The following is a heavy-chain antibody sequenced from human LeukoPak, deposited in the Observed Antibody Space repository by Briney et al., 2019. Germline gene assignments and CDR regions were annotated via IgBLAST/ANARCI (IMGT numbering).Heavy chain of an antibody. V-gene: IGHV4-59*12. CDR1: GGSISSYY. J-gene: IGHJ6*03. CDR3: ARSRYYYGSGRFDYYMDV. D-gene: IGHD3-10*01. CDR2: IYYSGST. Sequence: ASETLSLTCTVSGGSISSYYWSWIRQPPGKGLEWIGYIYYSGSTNYNPSLKSRVTISVDTSKNQFSLKLSSVTAADTAVYYCARSRYYYGSGRFDYYMDVWGKGTTVTISS.